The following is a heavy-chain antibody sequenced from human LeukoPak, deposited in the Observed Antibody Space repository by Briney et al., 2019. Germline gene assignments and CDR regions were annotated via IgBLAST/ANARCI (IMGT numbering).Heavy chain of an antibody. J-gene: IGHJ3*02. CDR2: ITTYNGNT. CDR3: AITVTTYRCGLGAFDI. CDR1: GYTFTNYG. V-gene: IGHV1-18*01. D-gene: IGHD4-17*01. Sequence: GASVKVSCKASGYTFTNYGIRWVRQAPGQGLEWMGWITTYNGNTNYAQKLQGRVTMTTDTSTSTAYMELRSLRSDDTAVYYCAITVTTYRCGLGAFDIWGQGTMVTVSS.